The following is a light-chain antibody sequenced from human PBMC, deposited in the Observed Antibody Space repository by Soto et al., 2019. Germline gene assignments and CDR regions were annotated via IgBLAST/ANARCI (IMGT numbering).Light chain of an antibody. CDR2: EVT. CDR1: SGDIGGYNY. V-gene: IGLV2-8*01. Sequence: QPVLTQPPSASGSPGQSVTISCTGTSGDIGGYNYVSWYQQHPGKAPKLLIYEVTKRPSGVPDRFSGSKSGNTASLTVSGPQAEDEADYYCASFVGTNSLVFGGGTQLTVL. CDR3: ASFVGTNSLV. J-gene: IGLJ2*01.